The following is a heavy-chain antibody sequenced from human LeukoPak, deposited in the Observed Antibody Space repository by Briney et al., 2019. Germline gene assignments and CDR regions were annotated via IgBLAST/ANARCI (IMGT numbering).Heavy chain of an antibody. V-gene: IGHV1-2*02. D-gene: IGHD2-2*03. CDR2: INPNSGGT. Sequence: ASVKVSCKASGYSFTGYYMHWVRQAPGQGLEWMGWINPNSGGTKYAQKFQGRVTMTRDTSISTAYMELSRLRSDDTAGYVCARGNWIYPHFYNMDVWGKGTTVTVSS. J-gene: IGHJ6*03. CDR3: ARGNWIYPHFYNMDV. CDR1: GYSFTGYY.